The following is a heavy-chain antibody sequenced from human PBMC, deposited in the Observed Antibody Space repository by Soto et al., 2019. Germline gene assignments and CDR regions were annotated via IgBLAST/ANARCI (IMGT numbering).Heavy chain of an antibody. Sequence: SVKFSCKASGGTFSSHAIIWLLQAPGQGLEWMGVIIPVFGRASYAQKFQGRVTITAYESTSTAYMELSSLRSEDTAVYYCARESRSVAGSPGGHYYYYGMDVWGQGTTVTVSS. CDR3: ARESRSVAGSPGGHYYYYGMDV. V-gene: IGHV1-69*13. CDR2: IIPVFGRA. D-gene: IGHD6-19*01. J-gene: IGHJ6*02. CDR1: GGTFSSHA.